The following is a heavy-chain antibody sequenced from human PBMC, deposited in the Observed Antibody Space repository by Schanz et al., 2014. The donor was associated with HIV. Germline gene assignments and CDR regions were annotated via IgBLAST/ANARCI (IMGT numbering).Heavy chain of an antibody. CDR3: ARGAAEMATMTPWRY. V-gene: IGHV1-18*01. CDR2: ISAYNGNT. Sequence: QVQLVQSGAEVKNPGASVKVSCKASGYTFSIYAISWVRQAPGQGLEWMGWISAYNGNTNYAQKLQGRVTMTTDTSTSTAYMDLRSLRSDDTAVYYCARGAAEMATMTPWRYWGQGTLVTVS. CDR1: GYTFSIYA. D-gene: IGHD5-12*01. J-gene: IGHJ4*02.